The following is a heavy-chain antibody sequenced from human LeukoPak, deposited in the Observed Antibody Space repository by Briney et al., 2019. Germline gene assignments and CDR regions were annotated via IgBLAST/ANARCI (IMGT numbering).Heavy chain of an antibody. CDR1: GFTFSSYA. CDR3: VKGKKWELPLNY. CDR2: ISGSGGST. Sequence: GGSLRLSCAASGFTFSSYAMSWVRQAPGKGLEWVSAISGSGGSTYYADSVKGRFTISRDNSKNTLYLQMNSLRAEGTAIYYCVKGKKWELPLNYWGQGTLVTVSS. J-gene: IGHJ4*02. D-gene: IGHD1-26*01. V-gene: IGHV3-23*01.